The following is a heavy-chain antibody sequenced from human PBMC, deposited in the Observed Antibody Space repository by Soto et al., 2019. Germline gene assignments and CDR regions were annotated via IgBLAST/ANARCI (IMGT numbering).Heavy chain of an antibody. CDR1: GFTFSSYS. CDR3: ARDGRHGGSGSYGNYYYGMDV. Sequence: GGSLRLSCAASGFTFSSYSMNWVRQAPGKGLEWVSYISSSSSTIYYADSVKGRFTISRDNARNSLYLQMNSLRDEDTAVYYCARDGRHGGSGSYGNYYYGMDVWGQGTTVTVSS. D-gene: IGHD3-10*01. CDR2: ISSSSSTI. J-gene: IGHJ6*02. V-gene: IGHV3-48*02.